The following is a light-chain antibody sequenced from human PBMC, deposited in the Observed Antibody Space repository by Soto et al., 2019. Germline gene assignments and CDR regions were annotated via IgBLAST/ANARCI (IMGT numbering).Light chain of an antibody. V-gene: IGLV2-14*03. J-gene: IGLJ2*01. Sequence: QSALTQPASVSGSPGQSIIISCTGTSSDADAYNYVSWYQHHPGKAPKLLIYDVSNRSSGISNRFSGSKSGNTASLTISGLQPEDEADYFCSSYTSSTILFGGGTKVTVL. CDR3: SSYTSSTIL. CDR1: SSDADAYNY. CDR2: DVS.